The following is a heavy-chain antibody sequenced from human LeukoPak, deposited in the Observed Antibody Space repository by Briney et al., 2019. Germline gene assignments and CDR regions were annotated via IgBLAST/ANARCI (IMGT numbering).Heavy chain of an antibody. Sequence: PGGSLRLSCAASGFTFDDYAMHWVRQAPGKGLEWVSLISWDGGSTYYADSVKGRSTISRDNSKNSLYLQMNRLRAEDTALYYCAKGTRSSSSGYFDYWGQGTLVTVSS. CDR1: GFTFDDYA. V-gene: IGHV3-43D*03. CDR2: ISWDGGST. CDR3: AKGTRSSSSGYFDY. D-gene: IGHD6-6*01. J-gene: IGHJ4*02.